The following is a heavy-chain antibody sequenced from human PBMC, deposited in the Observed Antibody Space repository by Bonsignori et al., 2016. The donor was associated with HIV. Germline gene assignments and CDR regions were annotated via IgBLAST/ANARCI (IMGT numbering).Heavy chain of an antibody. Sequence: GESLKISCAASGFTFSSYSMNWVRQAPGKGLEWVSSISSSSSYIYYADSVKGRFTISRDNAKNSLYLQMNSLRAEDTAVYYCARGSSSSWYSAFDIWGQGTMVTVSS. J-gene: IGHJ3*02. CDR2: ISSSSSYI. D-gene: IGHD6-13*01. CDR3: ARGSSSSWYSAFDI. V-gene: IGHV3-21*01. CDR1: GFTFSSYS.